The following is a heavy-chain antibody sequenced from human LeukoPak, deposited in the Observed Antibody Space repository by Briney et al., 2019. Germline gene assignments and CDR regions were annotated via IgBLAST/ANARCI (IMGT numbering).Heavy chain of an antibody. V-gene: IGHV3-21*04. J-gene: IGHJ4*02. CDR2: ISSGSSYI. CDR1: GFTFSSYS. D-gene: IGHD7-27*01. CDR3: AKDGGLWVSAHWGDS. Sequence: GGSLRLSCVASGFTFSSYSMNWVRQAPGKGLEWVSSISSGSSYIYYADSVKGRFTISRDNSKNTLFLQMNSLRAEDTAVYYCAKDGGLWVSAHWGDSWGRGTLVTVSS.